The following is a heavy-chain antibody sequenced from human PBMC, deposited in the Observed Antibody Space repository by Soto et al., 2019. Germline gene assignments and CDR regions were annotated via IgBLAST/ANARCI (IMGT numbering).Heavy chain of an antibody. CDR3: VRGGHGSGSYLGSS. Sequence: QPGCSLRLACVASGFTFTTYWMSWVRQAPGKGLQWVANIRQDGGAQYYVDSVKGRFTISRDNAKNSVYLQMDSLRVEDTAVYYCVRGGHGSGSYLGSSWGQGILVTASS. CDR1: GFTFTTYW. J-gene: IGHJ5*02. V-gene: IGHV3-7*03. CDR2: IRQDGGAQ. D-gene: IGHD3-10*01.